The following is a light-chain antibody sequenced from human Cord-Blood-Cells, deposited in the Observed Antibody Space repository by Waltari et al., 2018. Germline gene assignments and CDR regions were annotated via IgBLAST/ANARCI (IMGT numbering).Light chain of an antibody. CDR3: SSYTSSSTWV. CDR1: SSDVGGYNY. V-gene: IGLV2-14*03. Sequence: QSALTQPASVSGSPGQSITISCTGTSSDVGGYNYVSWYQQHPGKAPKLMIYDVSNRPSGVSKRFSGYKSGNTASLTISGLQAEDEADYYCSSYTSSSTWVFGGGTKLTVL. CDR2: DVS. J-gene: IGLJ3*02.